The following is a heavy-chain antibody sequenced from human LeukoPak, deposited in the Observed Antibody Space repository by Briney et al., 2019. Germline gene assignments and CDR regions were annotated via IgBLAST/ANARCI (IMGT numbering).Heavy chain of an antibody. J-gene: IGHJ4*02. D-gene: IGHD2-21*02. CDR3: ATTSAYCGGDCYWRGYYFDY. Sequence: GGSLRLSCAASGFTFSGHYMDWVRQAPGKGLEWVGRTRNKANSYTTEYAASVKGRFTISRDDSKNSLYLQMNSLKTEDTAVYYCATTSAYCGGDCYWRGYYFDYWGQGTLVTVSS. CDR1: GFTFSGHY. V-gene: IGHV3-72*01. CDR2: TRNKANSYTT.